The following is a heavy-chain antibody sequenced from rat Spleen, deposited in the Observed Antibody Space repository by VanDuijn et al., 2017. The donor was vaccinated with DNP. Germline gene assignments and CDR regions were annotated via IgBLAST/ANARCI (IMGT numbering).Heavy chain of an antibody. CDR2: IDYAGKT. Sequence: EVQLQESGPGLVKPSQSLSLTCSVTGYSITSNHKWSWIRKFPGKKLDWMGYIDYAGKTNYNPSLKSRISITRDTYKNQLFLQVNSLDTEDTAPYYWAVQLGVFDFWGQGVMVTVSS. V-gene: IGHV3-3*01. D-gene: IGHD5-1*01. J-gene: IGHJ2*01. CDR1: GYSITSNHK. CDR3: AVQLGVFDF.